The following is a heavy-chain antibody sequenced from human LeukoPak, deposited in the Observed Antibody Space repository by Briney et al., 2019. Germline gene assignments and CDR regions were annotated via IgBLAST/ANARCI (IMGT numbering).Heavy chain of an antibody. CDR3: TRTGPSKRIDI. CDR2: IKQHGSEK. Sequence: GGSLRLSCAASGFTFSSYWMSWVRQAPGKGLEWVANIKQHGSEKYYVDSVKGRLTISRDNAKNSLYLQMNSLRAEDTAVYYCTRTGPSKRIDIWGQGTLVTVSS. J-gene: IGHJ3*02. D-gene: IGHD1-1*01. V-gene: IGHV3-7*01. CDR1: GFTFSSYW.